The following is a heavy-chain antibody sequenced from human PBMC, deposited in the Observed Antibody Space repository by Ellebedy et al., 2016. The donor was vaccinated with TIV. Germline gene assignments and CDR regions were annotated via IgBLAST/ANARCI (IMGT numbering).Heavy chain of an antibody. CDR2: IYHSGSI. D-gene: IGHD5-12*01. CDR3: ARDGGYDTDFDY. V-gene: IGHV4-38-2*02. J-gene: IGHJ4*02. CDR1: GHSISSGYY. Sequence: SETLSLTXTVSGHSISSGYYWGWIRQPPGKGLEWIGSIYHSGSIFYNPSLKSRVTISVDTSKNQFSLKLSSVTAADTAVYYCARDGGYDTDFDYWGQGTLVTVSS.